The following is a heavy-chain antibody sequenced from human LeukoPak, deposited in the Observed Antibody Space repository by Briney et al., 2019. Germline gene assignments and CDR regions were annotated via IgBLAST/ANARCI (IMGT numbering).Heavy chain of an antibody. D-gene: IGHD6-6*01. Sequence: PGGSLRLSCSASRFSFSAYGMHWVRQAPGKGLEWVAFIHYDRSSKYYAESVRGRFTISRDNSKYTLYLEMNSLRPDDSAVYYCVKDAFSSSYDWGQGTLVTVSS. CDR3: VKDAFSSSYD. CDR1: RFSFSAYG. CDR2: IHYDRSSK. V-gene: IGHV3-30*02. J-gene: IGHJ4*02.